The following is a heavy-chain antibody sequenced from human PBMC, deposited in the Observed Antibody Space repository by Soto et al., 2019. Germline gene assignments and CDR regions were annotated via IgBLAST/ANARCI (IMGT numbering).Heavy chain of an antibody. V-gene: IGHV4-61*01. D-gene: IGHD4-4*01. CDR3: AREYSNSPEAFDY. CDR1: GGSVNSDSYY. CDR2: IYYTGRT. Sequence: SETLPLTCTVSGGSVNSDSYYWSCIPQSPGKGLEWIGYIYYTGRTNYNPSRKSRVTISLDTSRNQFSLKLNSVTAADTAVFYCAREYSNSPEAFDYWGQGALVTVSS. J-gene: IGHJ4*02.